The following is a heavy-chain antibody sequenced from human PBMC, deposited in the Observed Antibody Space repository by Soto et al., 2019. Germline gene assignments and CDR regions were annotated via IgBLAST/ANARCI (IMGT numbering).Heavy chain of an antibody. CDR1: GFSFSDTL. D-gene: IGHD2-8*02. V-gene: IGHV1-3*01. Sequence: VPLVQSGAEVRKPGASVNISCRASGFSFSDTLINWVRQAPGQSLGWMGWINPDEGNTRYSQTFQGRVTISRHSSASIAYVEGSDLTSEDTAVYYCARDILAVGPRANDAFDVWGQGTMVTVSS. CDR2: INPDEGNT. CDR3: ARDILAVGPRANDAFDV. J-gene: IGHJ3*01.